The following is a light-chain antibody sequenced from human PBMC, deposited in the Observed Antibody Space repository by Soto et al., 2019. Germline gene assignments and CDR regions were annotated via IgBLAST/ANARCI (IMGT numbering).Light chain of an antibody. CDR1: SGYSNYE. Sequence: QLVLTQPPSASASLGASVTLTCTLSSGYSNYEVDWYQQRPGKGPRFVMRVGAGGIVGSKGDGIPDRFSVLGSGLNRYLTIKNIQEEDESDYHCGADHGSGSNLVEVFGGGTKLTVL. CDR3: GADHGSGSNLVEV. V-gene: IGLV9-49*01. CDR2: VGAGGIVG. J-gene: IGLJ2*01.